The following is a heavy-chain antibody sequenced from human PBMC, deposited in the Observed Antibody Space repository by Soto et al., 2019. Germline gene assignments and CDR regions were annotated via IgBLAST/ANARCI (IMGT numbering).Heavy chain of an antibody. CDR3: AKDQRDRGIASTHFDY. Sequence: PGGSLRLSCAASGFTFSSYAMSWVRQAPGKGLEWVSGVSGSGGSTYYADSVKGRFTISRDNSKNTLYLQMNSLRAEDTAVHYCAKDQRDRGIASTHFDYWGQGTLVTVSS. CDR1: GFTFSSYA. CDR2: VSGSGGST. V-gene: IGHV3-23*01. D-gene: IGHD6-13*01. J-gene: IGHJ4*02.